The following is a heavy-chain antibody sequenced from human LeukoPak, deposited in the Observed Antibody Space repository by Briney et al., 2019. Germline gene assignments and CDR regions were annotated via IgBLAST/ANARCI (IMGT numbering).Heavy chain of an antibody. CDR2: INPNSGGT. CDR3: ARGSRGGSNNWFDP. D-gene: IGHD1-26*01. Sequence: EASVKVSCMASGYTFTGYYMHWVRQAPGQGLEWMGWINPNSGGTNYAQKFQGRVTMTRDTSISTAYMELSRLRSDDTAVYYCARGSRGGSNNWFDPWGQGTLVTVSS. J-gene: IGHJ5*02. CDR1: GYTFTGYY. V-gene: IGHV1-2*02.